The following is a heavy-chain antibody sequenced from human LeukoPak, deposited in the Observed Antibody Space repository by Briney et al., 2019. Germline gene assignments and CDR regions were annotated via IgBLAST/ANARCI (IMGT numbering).Heavy chain of an antibody. V-gene: IGHV4-59*08. D-gene: IGHD4-23*01. Sequence: SETLSLTCAVSGGSISSYYWSWIRQPPGKGLEWIGYIYYSGSTNYNPSLKSRVTISVDTSKNQFSLKLSSVTAADTAVYYCARSTTVVTPFDYWGQGTLVTVSS. J-gene: IGHJ4*02. CDR1: GGSISSYY. CDR2: IYYSGST. CDR3: ARSTTVVTPFDY.